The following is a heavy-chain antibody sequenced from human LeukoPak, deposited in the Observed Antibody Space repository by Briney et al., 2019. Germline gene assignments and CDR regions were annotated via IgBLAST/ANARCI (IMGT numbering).Heavy chain of an antibody. J-gene: IGHJ3*02. Sequence: SETLSLTCTVSGGSISSYYWGWIRQPPGKGLEWIGSIYYSGSTYYNPSLKSRVTISVDTSKNQFSLKLSSVTAADTAVYYCARDGGSGYHDAFDIWGQGTMVTVSS. CDR2: IYYSGST. CDR1: GGSISSYY. D-gene: IGHD3-22*01. CDR3: ARDGGSGYHDAFDI. V-gene: IGHV4-39*07.